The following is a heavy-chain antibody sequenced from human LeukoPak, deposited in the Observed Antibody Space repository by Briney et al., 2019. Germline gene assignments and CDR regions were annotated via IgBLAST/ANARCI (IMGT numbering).Heavy chain of an antibody. CDR3: ARVGGAFWSGSPSEH. V-gene: IGHV3-11*01. CDR1: GFTFSDFY. Sequence: GGSLRLSCAASGFTFSDFYMNWIRQAPGKGLEWISHISHSGTTIYYADSVKGRFTISRDNAKNSLYLQMNSLRAEDTAVYYCARVGGAFWSGSPSEHWGQGTLVTVSS. CDR2: ISHSGTTI. J-gene: IGHJ4*02. D-gene: IGHD3-3*01.